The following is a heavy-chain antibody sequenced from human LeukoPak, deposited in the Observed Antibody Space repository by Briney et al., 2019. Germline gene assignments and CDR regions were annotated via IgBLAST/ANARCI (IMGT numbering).Heavy chain of an antibody. Sequence: VSRKPSRYTLTSYGISWGRQAPGQGLKWMGWISAYNGNTNHAQKLQGRVTMTTDTSTSTAYMELRSLRSDDTAVYYCALIAAAGYFDPWGQGTLVTVSS. D-gene: IGHD6-13*01. CDR3: ALIAAAGYFDP. CDR2: ISAYNGNT. V-gene: IGHV1-18*04. CDR1: RYTLTSYG. J-gene: IGHJ5*02.